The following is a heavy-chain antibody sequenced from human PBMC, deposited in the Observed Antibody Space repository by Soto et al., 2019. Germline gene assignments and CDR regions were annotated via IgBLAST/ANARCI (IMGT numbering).Heavy chain of an antibody. D-gene: IGHD6-19*01. CDR3: ARERAVGLYLDD. V-gene: IGHV1-18*04. J-gene: IGHJ4*02. CDR1: GDTFTNLG. CDR2: VSAFNGNT. Sequence: QVQLLQSGPEVKKPGTSVKVSCKASGDTFTNLGISWVRQAPGQGLEWVGWVSAFNGNTNYAQKFQGRVTMTTETSTRTLYMELRSLRSDDTAVYYCARERAVGLYLDDWGQGTLVTVSS.